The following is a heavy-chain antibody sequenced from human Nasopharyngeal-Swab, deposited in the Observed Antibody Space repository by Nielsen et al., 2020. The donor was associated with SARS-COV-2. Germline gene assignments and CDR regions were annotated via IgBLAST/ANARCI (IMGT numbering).Heavy chain of an antibody. V-gene: IGHV4-34*01. J-gene: IGHJ6*02. CDR3: ARVEGGSPTPYYYYYYGMDV. Sequence: SQTLSLTCAVYGGSFSGYYWSWIRQPPGKGLEWIGEINHSGSTNYNPSLKSRVTISVDTSKNQFSLKLSSVTAADTAVYYCARVEGGSPTPYYYYYYGMDVWGQGTTVTVSS. D-gene: IGHD6-25*01. CDR2: INHSGST. CDR1: GGSFSGYY.